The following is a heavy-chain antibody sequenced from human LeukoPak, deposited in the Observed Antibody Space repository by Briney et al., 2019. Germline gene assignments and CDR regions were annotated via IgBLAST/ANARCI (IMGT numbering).Heavy chain of an antibody. CDR1: GFTFSSYG. CDR2: IWYDGSNK. D-gene: IGHD3-22*01. Sequence: GRSLRLSCAASGFTFSSYGMHWVRQAPGKGLEWVAVIWYDGSNKYYADSVKGRFTISRDNSKNTLYLRMNSLRAEDTAVYYCARDGPITYDSSGYWFDPWGQGTLVTVSS. CDR3: ARDGPITYDSSGYWFDP. V-gene: IGHV3-33*01. J-gene: IGHJ5*02.